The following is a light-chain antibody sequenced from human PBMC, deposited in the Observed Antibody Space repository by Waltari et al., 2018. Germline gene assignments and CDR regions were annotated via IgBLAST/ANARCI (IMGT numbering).Light chain of an antibody. CDR3: QHRDHWPPDAT. CDR1: RSVSSTY. CDR2: ATY. Sequence: EIVLTQSPGTLSLSPGDRATLSCRASRSVSSTYLAWYQQKPGQAPRLLIYATYSRATGIPARFSGSGSGTDFTLTISSLEPEDFAVYYCQHRDHWPPDATFGPGTKVDI. J-gene: IGKJ3*01. V-gene: IGKV3D-20*02.